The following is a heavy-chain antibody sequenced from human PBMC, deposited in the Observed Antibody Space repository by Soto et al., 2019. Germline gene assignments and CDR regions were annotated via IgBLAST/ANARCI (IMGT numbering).Heavy chain of an antibody. CDR2: IIPIFDTA. Sequence: ASVKVSCKTSGGTFSSYAISWVRQAPGQGLEWMGGIIPIFDTANYAQKFQGRVTITADESTSTAYMELSSLRSEDTAVYYCARDDGFGELLYFGPRSTSNWFDPWGQGTLVTVSS. D-gene: IGHD3-10*01. CDR1: GGTFSSYA. CDR3: ARDDGFGELLYFGPRSTSNWFDP. J-gene: IGHJ5*02. V-gene: IGHV1-69*13.